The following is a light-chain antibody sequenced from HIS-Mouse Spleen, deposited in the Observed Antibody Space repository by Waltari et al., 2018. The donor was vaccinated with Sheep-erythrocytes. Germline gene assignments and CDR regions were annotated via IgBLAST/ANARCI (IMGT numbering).Light chain of an antibody. J-gene: IGLJ3*02. CDR1: SSDVGGYNY. CDR3: CSYAGSYTFWV. V-gene: IGLV2-11*01. Sequence: QSALTQPRSVSGSPGQSVTISCTGTSSDVGGYNYVSWYHQHPGKAPKLMIYDVSKRPSGVPERFAGSKSGNTASLTISGLQAEDEADYYCCSYAGSYTFWVFGGGTKLTVL. CDR2: DVS.